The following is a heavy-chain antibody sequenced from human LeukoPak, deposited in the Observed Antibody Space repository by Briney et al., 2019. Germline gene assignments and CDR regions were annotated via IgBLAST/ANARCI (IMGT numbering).Heavy chain of an antibody. CDR3: AGGGHYYDSSGYYYAFDY. CDR1: GVSISSYC. J-gene: IGHJ4*02. D-gene: IGHD3-22*01. CDR2: IYYSGST. V-gene: IGHV4-59*01. Sequence: AETLSLTCTASGVSISSYCWSWIRQPPGKGLEWMGDIYYSGSTNYNPFLESRVTISVDTSKTQFSLKLSSVTAADTAVYYCAGGGHYYDSSGYYYAFDYWGQGTLVTVSS.